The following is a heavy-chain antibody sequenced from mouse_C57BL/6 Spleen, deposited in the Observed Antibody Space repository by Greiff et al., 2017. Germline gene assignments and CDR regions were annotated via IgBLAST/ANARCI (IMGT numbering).Heavy chain of an antibody. CDR2: IYPGDGDT. D-gene: IGHD4-1*01. V-gene: IGHV1-80*01. Sequence: VKLMESGAELVKPGASVKISCKASGYAFSSYWMNWVKQRPGKGLEWIGQIYPGDGDTNYNGKFKGKATLTADKSSSTAYMQLSSLTSEDSAVYFCAGGGGTDFDYWGQGTTLTVSS. CDR1: GYAFSSYW. J-gene: IGHJ2*01. CDR3: AGGGGTDFDY.